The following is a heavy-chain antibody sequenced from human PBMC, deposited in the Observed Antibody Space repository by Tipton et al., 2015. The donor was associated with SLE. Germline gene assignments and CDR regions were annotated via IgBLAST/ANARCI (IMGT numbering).Heavy chain of an antibody. Sequence: TLSLTCAVSGYSISSGYYWGWIRQPPGKGLEWIGSIYHSGSTYYNPSLKSRVTISVETSKNQFSLKLSSVTAADTAVYYCAHYYGSGSGFDYWGQGTLVTVSS. D-gene: IGHD3-10*01. J-gene: IGHJ4*02. V-gene: IGHV4-38-2*01. CDR2: IYHSGST. CDR3: AHYYGSGSGFDY. CDR1: GYSISSGYY.